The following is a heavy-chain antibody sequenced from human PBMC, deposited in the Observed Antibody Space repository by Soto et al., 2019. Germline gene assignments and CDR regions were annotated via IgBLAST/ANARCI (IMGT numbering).Heavy chain of an antibody. Sequence: SETLSLTCTVSGASVNNDYWTWIRQSAGKGLECIGYISYSGTINYNPSFRSRVSMSLDTSKNQFYLRLSSVAAADTAFYYCATVIGGRKLFDYWGQGTLVTV. CDR1: GASVNNDY. J-gene: IGHJ4*02. D-gene: IGHD3-16*01. CDR3: ATVIGGRKLFDY. V-gene: IGHV4-59*02. CDR2: ISYSGTI.